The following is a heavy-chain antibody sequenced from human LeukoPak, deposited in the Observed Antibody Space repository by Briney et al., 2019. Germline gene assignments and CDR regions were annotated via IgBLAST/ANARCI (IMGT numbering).Heavy chain of an antibody. Sequence: GGSLRPSCAASGFTFSSYVMRWVRQAPGKGLEWVSSISGSGGSTIYAGSVKGRFTISRDNAKNSLYLQMNSLGADDTAVYHCARSGGTMSSSWYDYWGQGTLVTVSS. D-gene: IGHD6-13*01. CDR1: GFTFSSYV. V-gene: IGHV3-23*01. CDR3: ARSGGTMSSSWYDY. J-gene: IGHJ4*02. CDR2: ISGSGGST.